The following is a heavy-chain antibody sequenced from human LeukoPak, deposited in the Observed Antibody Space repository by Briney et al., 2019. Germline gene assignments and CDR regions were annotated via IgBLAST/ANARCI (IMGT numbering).Heavy chain of an antibody. D-gene: IGHD1-26*01. V-gene: IGHV7-4-1*02. CDR2: INTNTGNS. Sequence: ASVKVSCKASGYTFTSYAMNWVRQAPGQGLEWMGWINTNTGNSTYAQGFTGRFVFSLDTSVSTAYLQISSLKAEDTAVYYCARRYSSGRPNSGSYSPFDYWGQGTLVTVSS. CDR1: GYTFTSYA. J-gene: IGHJ4*02. CDR3: ARRYSSGRPNSGSYSPFDY.